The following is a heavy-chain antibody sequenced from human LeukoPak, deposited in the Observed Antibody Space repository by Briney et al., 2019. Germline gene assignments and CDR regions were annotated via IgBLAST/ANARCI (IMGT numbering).Heavy chain of an antibody. CDR2: IYYSGST. V-gene: IGHV4-31*03. CDR3: AGNYGAHDY. D-gene: IGHD4-17*01. J-gene: IGHJ4*02. CDR1: GGSISSGGY. Sequence: KPSETLSLTCTVSGGSISSGGYWSWIRQHPGKGLEWIEYIYYSGSTYYNPSLKSRVTISVDTSKNQFSLKLSSVTAADTAVYYCAGNYGAHDYWGQGTLVTVSS.